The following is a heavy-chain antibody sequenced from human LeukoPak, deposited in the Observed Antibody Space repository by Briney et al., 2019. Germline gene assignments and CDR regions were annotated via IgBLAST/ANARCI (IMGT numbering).Heavy chain of an antibody. CDR2: ISGSGGST. Sequence: GGSLRLSCEASGFTFSSYAMSWVRKAPGKGLEWVSPISGSGGSTYYADSVKGRFTISRDNSKNTLYLQMNSLRAEDTAVYYCAKDRITMVRAANWFDPWGQGTLVTVSS. V-gene: IGHV3-23*01. CDR1: GFTFSSYA. CDR3: AKDRITMVRAANWFDP. J-gene: IGHJ5*02. D-gene: IGHD3-10*01.